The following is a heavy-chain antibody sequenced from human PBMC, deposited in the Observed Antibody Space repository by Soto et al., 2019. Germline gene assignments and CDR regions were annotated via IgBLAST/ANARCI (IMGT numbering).Heavy chain of an antibody. CDR1: GFIFSGYA. V-gene: IGHV3-23*01. CDR2: LSGSGDNT. Sequence: PGGSLRLSCAASGFIFSGYAMSWVRQAPGKGLEWVSTLSGSGDNTYYADSLKGRFTISRDTSKNTLYLQMNSLRAEDTAVYLCAKDRDLWTGYGIDYWGQGTLVTVSS. D-gene: IGHD3-3*01. J-gene: IGHJ4*02. CDR3: AKDRDLWTGYGIDY.